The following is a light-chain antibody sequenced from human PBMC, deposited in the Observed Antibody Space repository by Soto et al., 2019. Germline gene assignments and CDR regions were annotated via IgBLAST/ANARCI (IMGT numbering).Light chain of an antibody. V-gene: IGKV3-11*01. CDR3: QQRRDWPLT. J-gene: IGKJ4*01. CDR1: QNLNSY. Sequence: EIVLTQSPATLSLSPGERATLSCRASQNLNSYLAWFQQKPGQAPRLLIYDASNRATGIPARFSGSGSGTDFTLTISSLEPEDFADDYCQQRRDWPLTFGGGTKVEIK. CDR2: DAS.